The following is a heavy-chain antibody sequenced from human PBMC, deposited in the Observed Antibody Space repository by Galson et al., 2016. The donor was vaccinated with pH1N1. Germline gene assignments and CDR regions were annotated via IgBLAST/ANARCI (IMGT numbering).Heavy chain of an antibody. CDR2: ISGGGTI. V-gene: IGHV3-23*01. Sequence: SLRLSCAVSGFTFRSYAMNWVRQAPGKGPEWVSVISGGGTIHYADSVRGRFTISRDNSNNIVYLQMNSLRAEDTGVYYCAKDKRSGWSVVGGFMDHWGQGTLVTVSS. J-gene: IGHJ4*02. CDR1: GFTFRSYA. CDR3: AKDKRSGWSVVGGFMDH. D-gene: IGHD6-19*01.